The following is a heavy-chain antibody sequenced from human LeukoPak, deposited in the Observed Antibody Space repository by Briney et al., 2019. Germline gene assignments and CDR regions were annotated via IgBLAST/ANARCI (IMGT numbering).Heavy chain of an antibody. CDR2: IIPIFGTA. CDR3: ARDPPCDYYDSSGYYSPYYYYMDV. V-gene: IGHV1-69*01. Sequence: GASVKVSCKASGGTFSSYAISWVRQAPGQGLEWMGGIIPIFGTANYAQNFQGRVTITADESTSTAYMELSSLRSEETAVYYCARDPPCDYYDSSGYYSPYYYYMDVWGKGTTVTVSS. J-gene: IGHJ6*03. CDR1: GGTFSSYA. D-gene: IGHD3-22*01.